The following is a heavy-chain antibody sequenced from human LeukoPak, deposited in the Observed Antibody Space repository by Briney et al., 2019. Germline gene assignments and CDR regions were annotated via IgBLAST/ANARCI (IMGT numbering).Heavy chain of an antibody. D-gene: IGHD1-26*01. Sequence: SETLSLTCTVSGGSITTSTYYWGWLRQPPGKGLEWIGSIYYTGSTYYNPSLKSRLTISVDTSKNQFSLRLSSVTVADTAVYYCARQGAFDHWGQGTLVTVSS. J-gene: IGHJ5*02. CDR2: IYYTGST. CDR1: GGSITTSTYY. CDR3: ARQGAFDH. V-gene: IGHV4-39*01.